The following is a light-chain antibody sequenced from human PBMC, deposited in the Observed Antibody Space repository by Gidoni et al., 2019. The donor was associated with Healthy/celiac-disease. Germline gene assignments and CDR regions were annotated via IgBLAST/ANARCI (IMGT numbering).Light chain of an antibody. CDR1: QSVSRY. V-gene: IGKV3-11*01. CDR3: QQRSNGSYT. Sequence: EIVLTQSPATLSLSPGERATLSCRASQSVSRYLAWYQQKPGQAPRLLIYDASNRATGIPARFSGSGSGTDFTLTISSLEPEDFAVYYCQQRSNGSYTFGQGTKLEIK. J-gene: IGKJ2*01. CDR2: DAS.